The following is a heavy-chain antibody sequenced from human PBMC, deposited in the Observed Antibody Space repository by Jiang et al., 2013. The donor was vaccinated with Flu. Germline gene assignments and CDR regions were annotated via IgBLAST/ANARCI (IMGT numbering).Heavy chain of an antibody. CDR2: INAGNGNT. V-gene: IGHV1-3*01. CDR1: GYTFTSYA. J-gene: IGHJ5*02. D-gene: IGHD3-10*01. CDR3: ARGLSLGWFGELLSWFDP. Sequence: SGAEVKKPGASVKVSCKASGYTFTSYAMHWVRQAPGQRLEWMGWINAGNGNTKYSQKFQGRVTITRDTSASTAYMELSSLRSEDTAVYYCARGLSLGWFGELLSWFDPWGQGTLVTVSS.